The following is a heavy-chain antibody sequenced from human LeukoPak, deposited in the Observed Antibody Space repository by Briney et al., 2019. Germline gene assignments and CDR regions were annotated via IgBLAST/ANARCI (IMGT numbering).Heavy chain of an antibody. D-gene: IGHD3-10*01. J-gene: IGHJ4*02. V-gene: IGHV3-73*01. CDR1: GFTFSRYG. CDR2: IRSKANNYAT. CDR3: ARPSQYGSGTDYYFDS. Sequence: PGRSLRLSCAASGFTFSRYGMHWVRQASGKGLEWVGHIRSKANNYATIYAASVKGRFTISRDDSKNTAYLQMNSLKTEDTAVYYCARPSQYGSGTDYYFDSWGQGTLVTVSS.